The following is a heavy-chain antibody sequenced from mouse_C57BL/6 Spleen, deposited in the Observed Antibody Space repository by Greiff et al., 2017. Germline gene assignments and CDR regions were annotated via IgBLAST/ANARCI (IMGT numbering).Heavy chain of an antibody. J-gene: IGHJ1*03. CDR1: GYTFTSYG. D-gene: IGHD1-1*01. CDR3: ARDTTVVQRDFDV. V-gene: IGHV1-81*01. CDR2: IYPSSGNT. Sequence: VQLQQSGAELARPGASVKLSCKASGYTFTSYGISWVKQRTGQGLEWIGEIYPSSGNTYYNEKFKGKATLTADKSSSTAYMELRSLTSEDSAVYFCARDTTVVQRDFDVWGTGTTVTVSS.